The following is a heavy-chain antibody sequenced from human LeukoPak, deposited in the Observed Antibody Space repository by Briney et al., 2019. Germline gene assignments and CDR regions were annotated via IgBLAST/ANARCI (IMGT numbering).Heavy chain of an antibody. Sequence: PGGSLRLSCAASGFTFSSYSMNWVRQAPGKGLEWVSSISSSSSYIYYADSVKGRFTISRDNAKNSLYLQMNSLRAEDTAVYYCARNIVATIVGAFDIWGKGTMVTVSS. CDR1: GFTFSSYS. J-gene: IGHJ3*02. CDR3: ARNIVATIVGAFDI. V-gene: IGHV3-21*01. D-gene: IGHD5-12*01. CDR2: ISSSSSYI.